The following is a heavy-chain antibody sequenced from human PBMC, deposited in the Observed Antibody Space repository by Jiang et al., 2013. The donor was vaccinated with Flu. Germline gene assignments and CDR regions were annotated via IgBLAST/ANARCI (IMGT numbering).Heavy chain of an antibody. CDR1: GGSISSYY. CDR3: ARAPGDYFDY. CDR2: IYYSGST. J-gene: IGHJ4*02. V-gene: IGHV4-59*08. Sequence: GSGLVKPSETLSLTCTVSGGSISSYYWSWIRQPPGKGLEWIGYIYYSGSTNYNPSLKSRVTISVDTSKNQFSLKLSSVTAADTAVYYCARAPGDYFDYWGQGTLVTVSS.